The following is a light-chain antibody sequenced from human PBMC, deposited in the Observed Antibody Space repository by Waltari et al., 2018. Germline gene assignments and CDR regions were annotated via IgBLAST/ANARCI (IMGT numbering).Light chain of an antibody. CDR3: CSYAGSYTLL. V-gene: IGLV2-11*01. Sequence: QSALTQPRSVSGSPGQSVTISCTGTSSDVGGYNYVSWYQQHPGKAPKLLIYDVSKRPSGGPDRFSGSKSGHPASLTISGLQAEDEADYYCCSYAGSYTLLFGGGTKLTVL. CDR1: SSDVGGYNY. CDR2: DVS. J-gene: IGLJ3*02.